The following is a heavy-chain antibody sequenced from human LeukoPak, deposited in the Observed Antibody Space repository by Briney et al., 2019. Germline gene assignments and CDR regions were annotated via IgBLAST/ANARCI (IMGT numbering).Heavy chain of an antibody. J-gene: IGHJ6*03. Sequence: GASVKVSCKASGGTFSSYAISWVRQAPGQGLEWMGGIIPIFGTANYAQKFQGRVTITTDESTSTAYMELSSLRSEDTAVYYCAAVTTPIYYYYYYMDVWGKGTTVTVPS. CDR3: AAVTTPIYYYYYYMDV. D-gene: IGHD4-11*01. V-gene: IGHV1-69*05. CDR2: IIPIFGTA. CDR1: GGTFSSYA.